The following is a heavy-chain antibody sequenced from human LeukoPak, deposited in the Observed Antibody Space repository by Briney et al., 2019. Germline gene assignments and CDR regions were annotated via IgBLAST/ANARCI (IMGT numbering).Heavy chain of an antibody. J-gene: IGHJ6*03. CDR2: MNPNSGNT. Sequence: ALVKVSCKASGYPFTTYDINWVRQATGQGLEWMGWMNPNSGNTGYVQKFQGRVTLTRNTSISTAYMELSSLRSEDTAVYYCARADSSSWLNYYYYYMDVWGKGTTVTVSS. CDR1: GYPFTTYD. V-gene: IGHV1-8*01. CDR3: ARADSSSWLNYYYYYMDV. D-gene: IGHD6-13*01.